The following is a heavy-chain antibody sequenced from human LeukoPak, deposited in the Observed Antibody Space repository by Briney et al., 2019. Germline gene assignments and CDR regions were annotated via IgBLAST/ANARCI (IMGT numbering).Heavy chain of an antibody. Sequence: GGSLRLSCAASGFTFSSYAMHWVRQAPGKGLEYVSAISSNGGSTYYANSVKGRFTISRDNSKNTLYLQMGSLRAEGMAVYYCARERWGYYDSSGYGDAFDIWGQGTMVTVSS. CDR2: ISSNGGST. CDR1: GFTFSSYA. J-gene: IGHJ3*02. CDR3: ARERWGYYDSSGYGDAFDI. D-gene: IGHD3-22*01. V-gene: IGHV3-64*01.